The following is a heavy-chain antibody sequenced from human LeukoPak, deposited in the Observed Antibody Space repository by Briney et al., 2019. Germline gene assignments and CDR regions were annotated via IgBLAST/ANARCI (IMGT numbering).Heavy chain of an antibody. V-gene: IGHV4-34*01. Sequence: PSETLSLTCGVYGGSFSVYYWTWIRQSPGMGLEWIGEIIHTGRTNYNPSLSSRVSISVDTSKNQFSLQLSSVTAADTAVYYCARGILVTVYAAFDYWGQGTLVTVSS. CDR1: GGSFSVYY. CDR3: ARGILVTVYAAFDY. J-gene: IGHJ4*02. D-gene: IGHD2/OR15-2a*01. CDR2: IIHTGRT.